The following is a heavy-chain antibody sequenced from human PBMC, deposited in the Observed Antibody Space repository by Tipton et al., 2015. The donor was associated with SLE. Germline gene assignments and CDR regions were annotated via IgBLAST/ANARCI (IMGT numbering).Heavy chain of an antibody. Sequence: SLRLSCAVSGLTFMNYALIWVRLAPGKGLECVSTFSSATGGTDYADSVKGRFTISRDNSKNTLYLQMNSLRAEDTAIYYCASLMGATTVVDYWGQGTLVTVSS. V-gene: IGHV3-23*01. CDR1: GLTFMNYA. CDR2: FSSATGGT. D-gene: IGHD1-26*01. CDR3: ASLMGATTVVDY. J-gene: IGHJ4*02.